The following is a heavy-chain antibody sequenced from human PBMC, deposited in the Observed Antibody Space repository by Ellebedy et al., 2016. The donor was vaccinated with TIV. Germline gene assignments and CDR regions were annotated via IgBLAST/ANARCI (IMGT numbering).Heavy chain of an antibody. D-gene: IGHD6-25*01. V-gene: IGHV4-39*02. CDR1: GGSVIRSGHY. CDR3: ATSAAIDAFDI. Sequence: SETLSLTXSVSGGSVIRSGHYYTWIRQPPGKGLEWIGGLYYSGSTWYNPSLKSRITISVDTSKNHFSLRLHSVTAADTAVYYCATSAAIDAFDIWGQGTMVTVSS. J-gene: IGHJ3*02. CDR2: LYYSGST.